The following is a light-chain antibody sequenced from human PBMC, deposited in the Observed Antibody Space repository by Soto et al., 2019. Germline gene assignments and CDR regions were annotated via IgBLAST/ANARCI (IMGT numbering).Light chain of an antibody. Sequence: EIVLTQSPATLSLSPGQRATLSGRASQSVSSYLAWYQQKPGQAPRLLIYDASNRATGIPARFSGSGSGTDFTLTISSLEPEDFAVYYCQQRSNWPPGGTFGQGTKVDIK. CDR1: QSVSSY. J-gene: IGKJ1*01. V-gene: IGKV3-11*01. CDR2: DAS. CDR3: QQRSNWPPGGT.